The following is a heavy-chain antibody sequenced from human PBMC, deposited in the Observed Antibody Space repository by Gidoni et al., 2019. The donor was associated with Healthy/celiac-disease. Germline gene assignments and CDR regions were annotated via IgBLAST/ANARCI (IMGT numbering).Heavy chain of an antibody. CDR2: ISWNSGSI. D-gene: IGHD3-16*02. CDR1: GFTFDDYA. V-gene: IGHV3-9*01. Sequence: EVQLVESGGGLVQPGRSLRLSCAAAGFTFDDYAMHWVLQAPGKGLEWVSGISWNSGSIGYADSVKGRFTISRDNAKNSLYLQMNSLRAEDTALYYCAKDSIGPTGAIKGELSNWGQGTLVTVSS. J-gene: IGHJ4*02. CDR3: AKDSIGPTGAIKGELSN.